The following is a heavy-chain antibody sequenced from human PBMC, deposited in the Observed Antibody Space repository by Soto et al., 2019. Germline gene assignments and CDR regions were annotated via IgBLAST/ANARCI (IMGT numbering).Heavy chain of an antibody. CDR3: TRAAIRGELLDY. J-gene: IGHJ4*02. V-gene: IGHV3-33*01. CDR1: GFTFNNYG. D-gene: IGHD1-26*01. CDR2: IWHDGSNK. Sequence: QVQLVESGGGVVQPGRSLRLSCAASGFTFNNYGMHWVRQAPGKGLEWVALIWHDGSNKGYADSVKGRFTISRDNSKNTLNIQMNSLRVEDTAVYYCTRAAIRGELLDYWGQGTQVTVSS.